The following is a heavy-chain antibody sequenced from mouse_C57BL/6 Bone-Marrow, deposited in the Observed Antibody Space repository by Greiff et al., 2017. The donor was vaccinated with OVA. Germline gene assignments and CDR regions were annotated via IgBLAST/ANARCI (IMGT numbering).Heavy chain of an antibody. D-gene: IGHD2-10*02. CDR3: AGMGYYAMDY. CDR1: GYTFTSYW. J-gene: IGHJ4*01. Sequence: VQLQQPGAELVKPGASVKLSCKASGYTFTSYWMHWVKQRPGQGLEWIGMINPNSGSTNYNEKFKSKATLTVDKSSSTAYMQLSSLTSEDSAVYYCAGMGYYAMDYWGQGTSVTVSS. CDR2: INPNSGST. V-gene: IGHV1-64*01.